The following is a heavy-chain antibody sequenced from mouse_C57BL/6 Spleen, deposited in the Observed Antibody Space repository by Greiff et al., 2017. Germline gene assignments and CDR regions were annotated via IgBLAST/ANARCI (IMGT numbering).Heavy chain of an antibody. Sequence: VQLQQSGPELVKPGASVKISCKASGYSFTSYYIHWVKQRPGQGLEWIGWIYPGSGNTKYNEKFKGKATLTADTSSSTAYMQLSSLTSEDSAVYYCARSHGYYYAMDYWGQGTSVTVSS. CDR1: GYSFTSYY. CDR2: IYPGSGNT. V-gene: IGHV1-66*01. J-gene: IGHJ4*01. D-gene: IGHD2-2*01. CDR3: ARSHGYYYAMDY.